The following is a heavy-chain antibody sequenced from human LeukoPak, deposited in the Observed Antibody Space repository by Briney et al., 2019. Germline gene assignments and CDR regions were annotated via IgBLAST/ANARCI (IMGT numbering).Heavy chain of an antibody. D-gene: IGHD6-19*01. Sequence: GGSLRLSCAASGFTFSSYVMNWVRQAPGKGLEWVSTIGGGGYSTYYADSVKGRFTISRDNSKNTLFLQMNSLRAEDTAIYYCAKGSVSMAGTPGDVWGQGTTVTVSS. J-gene: IGHJ6*02. CDR2: IGGGGYST. V-gene: IGHV3-23*01. CDR1: GFTFSSYV. CDR3: AKGSVSMAGTPGDV.